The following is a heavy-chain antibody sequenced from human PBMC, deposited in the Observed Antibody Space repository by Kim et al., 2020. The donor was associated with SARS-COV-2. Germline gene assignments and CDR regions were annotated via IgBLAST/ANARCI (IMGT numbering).Heavy chain of an antibody. CDR2: GSVK. J-gene: IGHJ4*02. CDR3: ARAIRYFDY. Sequence: GSVKNYADSVKGRFTVSRDNSKDTLYLQMNSLRPEDTAIYYCARAIRYFDYWGRGTRVTVSS. D-gene: IGHD3-9*01. V-gene: IGHV3-30*01.